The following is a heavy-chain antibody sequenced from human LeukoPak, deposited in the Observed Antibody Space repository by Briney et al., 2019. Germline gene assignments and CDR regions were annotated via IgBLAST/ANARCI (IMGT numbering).Heavy chain of an antibody. Sequence: ASVKVSFKASGYTFTSYVIIWVRQAPGQGLEWMGWISAYNGNTNYAQKVQGRVTMTTDTSTSTAYMELRSLRSDDTAVYYCARTTHRNCDAFDIWGQGTMVTVSS. CDR1: GYTFTSYV. CDR2: ISAYNGNT. CDR3: ARTTHRNCDAFDI. V-gene: IGHV1-18*01. J-gene: IGHJ3*02. D-gene: IGHD1-14*01.